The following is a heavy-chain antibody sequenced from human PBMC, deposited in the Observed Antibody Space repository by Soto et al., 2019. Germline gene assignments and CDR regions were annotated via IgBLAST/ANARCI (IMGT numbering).Heavy chain of an antibody. CDR2: VKSKNDGGTT. Sequence: GSLRLSCTSSGFTFSNAWINWVRQTPGRGLEWVGRVKSKNDGGTTDFAAPVKGRFAISRDDSKNMVYLEMNSLQTEDTAIFYFTTDPYFTTKTPLFDFWAHGPLVTVSS. D-gene: IGHD1-1*01. CDR1: GFTFSNAW. CDR3: TTDPYFTTKTPLFDF. J-gene: IGHJ4*01. V-gene: IGHV3-15*07.